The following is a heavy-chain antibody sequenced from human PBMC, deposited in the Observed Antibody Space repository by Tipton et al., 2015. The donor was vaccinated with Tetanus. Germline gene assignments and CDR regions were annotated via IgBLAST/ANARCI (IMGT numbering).Heavy chain of an antibody. CDR3: ARSKLLWFGESLSGFDS. CDR1: GMTLSYFA. V-gene: IGHV3-23*01. J-gene: IGHJ4*02. D-gene: IGHD3-10*01. Sequence: SLRLSCAASGMTLSYFAMSWVRQAPGKGLEWVSGISGSGDRIFYADSVKGRFTISRDNAKNTLYLQMNSLRAEDTAVYYCARSKLLWFGESLSGFDSWGQGTLVTVSA. CDR2: ISGSGDRI.